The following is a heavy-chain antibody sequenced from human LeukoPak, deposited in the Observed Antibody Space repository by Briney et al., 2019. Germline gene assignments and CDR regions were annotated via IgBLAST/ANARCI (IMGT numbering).Heavy chain of an antibody. V-gene: IGHV4-4*07. CDR1: GGSISSYY. J-gene: IGHJ4*02. CDR3: AREIGDYYDSSGYRTYYFDY. CDR2: IYTSGST. D-gene: IGHD3-22*01. Sequence: PSETLSLTCTVSGGSISSYYWSWIRQPAGKGLEWIVRIYTSGSTNYNPSLKSRVTMSVDTSKNQISLKLSSVTAADTAVYYCAREIGDYYDSSGYRTYYFDYWGQGTLVTVSS.